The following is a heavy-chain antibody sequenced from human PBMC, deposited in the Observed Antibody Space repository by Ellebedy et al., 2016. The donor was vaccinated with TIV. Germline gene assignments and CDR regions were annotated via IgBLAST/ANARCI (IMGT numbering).Heavy chain of an antibody. J-gene: IGHJ4*02. Sequence: SETLSLTCAVSGGSISSRNYYWGWIRQPPRKGLEWIGTIHYDGTTDYNPSLKSRVTFSVDTSKNQFSLKLTSVTAADTAMYYCARWPLRSGGYLEVWGQGTLVTISS. CDR3: ARWPLRSGGYLEV. V-gene: IGHV4-39*01. D-gene: IGHD3-22*01. CDR2: IHYDGTT. CDR1: GGSISSRNYY.